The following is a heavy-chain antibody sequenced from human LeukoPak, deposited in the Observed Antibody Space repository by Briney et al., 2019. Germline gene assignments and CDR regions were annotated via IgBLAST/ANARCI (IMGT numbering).Heavy chain of an antibody. Sequence: SETLSLTCTVSGGSISTYYRNWIRQPPGKGLEWIGYIYYSGSINYNPSLKSRVTISVDTSKNQFSLKLSSVTAADTAVYYCARGLQYFDYWGQGTLSPSPQ. CDR3: ARGLQYFDY. CDR2: IYYSGSI. D-gene: IGHD4-11*01. J-gene: IGHJ4*02. CDR1: GGSISTYY. V-gene: IGHV4-59*12.